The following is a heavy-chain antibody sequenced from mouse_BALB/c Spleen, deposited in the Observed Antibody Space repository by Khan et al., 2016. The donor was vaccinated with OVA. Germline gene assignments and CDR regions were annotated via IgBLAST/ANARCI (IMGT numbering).Heavy chain of an antibody. CDR2: SSSGGST. CDR1: GFTFSSYA. Sequence: EVELVESGGGLVKPGGSLKLSCAASGFTFSSYAMSWVRQTPEKRLEWVASSSSGGSTYYPDSVKGRFTISRDNARNILYLQMSSLRSEDTAMYYCARTFGYFDVWGAGTTVTVSS. J-gene: IGHJ1*01. CDR3: ARTFGYFDV. V-gene: IGHV5-6-5*01.